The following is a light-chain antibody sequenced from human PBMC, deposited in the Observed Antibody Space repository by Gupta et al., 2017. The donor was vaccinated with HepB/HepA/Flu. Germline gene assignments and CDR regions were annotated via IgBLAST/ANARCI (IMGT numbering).Light chain of an antibody. CDR3: TSYTSSSNYV. Sequence: SALTQPASVSGSPGQSITISCTGISSDVGGYNFVSWYQHHPGKAHKLMIYDVTNRPAGVASRFSGSKAGNTASLTISGRQEEDEADYYCTSYTSSSNYVFGTGTKVTVL. V-gene: IGLV2-14*03. J-gene: IGLJ1*01. CDR1: SSDVGGYNF. CDR2: DVT.